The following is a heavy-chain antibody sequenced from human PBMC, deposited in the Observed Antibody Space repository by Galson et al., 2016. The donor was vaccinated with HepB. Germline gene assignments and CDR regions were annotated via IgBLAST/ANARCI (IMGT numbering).Heavy chain of an antibody. CDR1: GFTFSSDW. CDR2: INSDGSTT. CDR3: ARRSSSWFIDY. V-gene: IGHV3-74*01. D-gene: IGHD6-13*01. J-gene: IGHJ4*02. Sequence: SLRLSCAASGFTFSSDWTHWVRQAPEKGLVWVSRINSDGSTTNYADSVKGRFTISRDNAKNTVYLQMNSLRAEDTAVYYCARRSSSWFIDYWGRGTLVTVSS.